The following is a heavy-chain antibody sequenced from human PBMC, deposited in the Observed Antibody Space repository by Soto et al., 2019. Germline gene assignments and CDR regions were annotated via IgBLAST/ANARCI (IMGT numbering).Heavy chain of an antibody. V-gene: IGHV1-18*01. CDR1: GYRFSSYG. Sequence: QVHLVQSGAEVKNPGPSVKVSCKASGYRFSSYGITWVRQAPGQALEWMGWISAYSGDTDSAQKVQGRVTMTTDISTATAYMELRSLRSDDTAVYFCARDAFSLHPVVPAARLDYWGKGTLVSVSS. CDR2: ISAYSGDT. D-gene: IGHD2-2*01. J-gene: IGHJ4*02. CDR3: ARDAFSLHPVVPAARLDY.